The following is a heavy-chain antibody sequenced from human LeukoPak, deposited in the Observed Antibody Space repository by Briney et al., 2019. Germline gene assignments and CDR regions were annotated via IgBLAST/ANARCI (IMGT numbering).Heavy chain of an antibody. Sequence: GGSLRLSCAASGFIVSTNYMTWVRQAPGKGLQWVAILFSDRRTFYADTVKGRFTVSRDNSKNTLYLQMNSLRAEDTAVYYCARTPKTETIWFGEYYFDYWGQGTLVTVSS. J-gene: IGHJ4*02. V-gene: IGHV3-66*01. CDR2: LFSDRRT. CDR3: ARTPKTETIWFGEYYFDY. CDR1: GFIVSTNY. D-gene: IGHD3-10*01.